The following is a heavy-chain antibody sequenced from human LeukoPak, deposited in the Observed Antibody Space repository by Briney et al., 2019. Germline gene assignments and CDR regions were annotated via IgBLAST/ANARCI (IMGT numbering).Heavy chain of an antibody. V-gene: IGHV1-2*02. D-gene: IGHD5-24*01. CDR1: GYTFTGYY. Sequence: ASVKVSCKASGYTFTGYYMHWVRQAPGQGLEWMGWINPNSGGTNYAQKFQGRVTMTRDTSISTAYMEQSRLRSDDTAVYYCARDGYNITYYYYYYMDVWGKGTTVTVSS. CDR3: ARDGYNITYYYYYYMDV. J-gene: IGHJ6*03. CDR2: INPNSGGT.